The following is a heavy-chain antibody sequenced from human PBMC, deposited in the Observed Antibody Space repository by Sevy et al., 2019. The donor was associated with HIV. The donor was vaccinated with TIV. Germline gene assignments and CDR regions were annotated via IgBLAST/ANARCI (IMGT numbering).Heavy chain of an antibody. V-gene: IGHV3-21*01. CDR1: GFIFSTYS. CDR2: ISSSSTDI. CDR3: ARDLTTMTMDYSDC. J-gene: IGHJ4*02. D-gene: IGHD4-17*01. Sequence: GGSLRLSCTASGFIFSTYSMNWVRQAPGKGLEWVSSISSSSTDINYADSVKGRFTISRDNAKNSLYLQMNSLRAEDTAVYYCARDLTTMTMDYSDCWGQGILVTVSS.